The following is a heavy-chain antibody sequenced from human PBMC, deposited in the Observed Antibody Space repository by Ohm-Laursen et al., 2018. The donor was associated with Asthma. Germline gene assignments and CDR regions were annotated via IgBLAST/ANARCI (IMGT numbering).Heavy chain of an antibody. D-gene: IGHD3-3*01. CDR3: ARDVMEWYLPAFDF. Sequence: SLRLSCAASGFTFRSYAMHWVRQAPGKGLEWVAVGCSYYDGGLKYYADSVNDRFTVSRDDSKNTLYLQMNSLRPDDTAVYYCARDVMEWYLPAFDFWGQGTLVTVSS. J-gene: IGHJ4*02. CDR1: GFTFRSYA. CDR2: GCSYYDGGLK. V-gene: IGHV3-30-3*01.